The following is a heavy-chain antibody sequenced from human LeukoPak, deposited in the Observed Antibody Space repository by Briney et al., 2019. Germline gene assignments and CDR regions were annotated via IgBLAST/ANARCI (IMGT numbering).Heavy chain of an antibody. V-gene: IGHV5-51*01. D-gene: IGHD5-24*01. CDR3: ARQDGNSKYYFYY. J-gene: IGHJ4*02. CDR1: GYSFTYYW. CDR2: IYPGDSDT. Sequence: GESLKISCKGSGYSFTYYWISWVRQMPGKGLEWMGIIYPGDSDTRYRPSFQGQVTISVDKSISTAYLQWSSLKASDTAMYYCARQDGNSKYYFYYCGQGTLVTVSS.